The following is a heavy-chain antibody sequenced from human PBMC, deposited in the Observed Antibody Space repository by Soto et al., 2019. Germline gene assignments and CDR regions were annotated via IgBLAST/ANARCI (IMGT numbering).Heavy chain of an antibody. D-gene: IGHD3-10*01. V-gene: IGHV3-21*01. J-gene: IGHJ4*02. CDR1: GFTFSSYS. CDR2: ISSSSSYI. CDR3: ATEPDYGSGTR. Sequence: PGGSLRLACAASGFTFSSYSMSWVRQAPGKGLEWVSSISSSSSYIYYADSVKGRFTISRDNAKNSLYLQMNSLRAEDTAVYYCATEPDYGSGTRWGQGTLVTVSS.